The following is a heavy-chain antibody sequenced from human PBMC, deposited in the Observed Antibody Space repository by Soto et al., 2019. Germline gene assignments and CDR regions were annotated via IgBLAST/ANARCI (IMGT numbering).Heavy chain of an antibody. CDR3: APVRNSEKLFSL. Sequence: SETLSLTCAVYGGSLSNYYWSWIRQPPGKGLEWIGEINHGGSASYNPSLKSRVTISLDTSKNQFFLKLSSVTAADTAVYYCAPVRNSEKLFSLWGQGPPVTVSS. CDR1: GGSLSNYY. V-gene: IGHV4-34*01. J-gene: IGHJ4*02. CDR2: INHGGSA. D-gene: IGHD3-10*01.